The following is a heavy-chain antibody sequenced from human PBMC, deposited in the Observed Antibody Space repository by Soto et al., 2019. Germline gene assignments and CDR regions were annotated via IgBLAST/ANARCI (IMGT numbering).Heavy chain of an antibody. J-gene: IGHJ6*02. V-gene: IGHV3-11*05. CDR3: AREYYYTMDV. CDR1: GFTFRDYH. Sequence: QVQLVESGGGLVRPGGSLRLSCEASGFTFRDYHMTWFRQAPGKGLEWLSYIDSSTKYTNYADSVKGRFTISRDNANNSLYLQMNSLRADDTAVYYCAREYYYTMDVWGQGTMVTVSS. CDR2: IDSSTKYT.